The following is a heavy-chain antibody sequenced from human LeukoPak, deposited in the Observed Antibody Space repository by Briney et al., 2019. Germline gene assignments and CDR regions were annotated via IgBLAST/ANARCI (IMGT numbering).Heavy chain of an antibody. CDR3: ARPVYCSVTTCTAPPHL. Sequence: SETLTLTFAVYGASLNNYIWAWVRQSPGKGLEWVGEVDHVGRTRYNPSLTSRLTIPIHTPNHQFSLNLSYETAAHTSLHFFARPVYCSVTTCTAPPHLWGQGPMVPVS. D-gene: IGHD2-15*01. CDR2: VDHVGRT. CDR1: GASLNNYI. V-gene: IGHV4-34*01. J-gene: IGHJ3*01.